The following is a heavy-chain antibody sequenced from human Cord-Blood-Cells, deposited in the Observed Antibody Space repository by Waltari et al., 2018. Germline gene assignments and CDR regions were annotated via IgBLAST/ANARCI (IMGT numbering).Heavy chain of an antibody. CDR2: IYYGGST. Sequence: QLQLQESGPGLVKPSETLSLTCTVSGGSISSSSYYWGWIRQPPGKGLEWIGSIYYGGSTYDNPSLKSRVTISVDTSKNQFSLKLSSVTAADTAVYYCARPDCSGGSCYFDYCGQGTLVTVSS. V-gene: IGHV4-39*01. D-gene: IGHD2-15*01. CDR3: ARPDCSGGSCYFDY. J-gene: IGHJ4*02. CDR1: GGSISSSSYY.